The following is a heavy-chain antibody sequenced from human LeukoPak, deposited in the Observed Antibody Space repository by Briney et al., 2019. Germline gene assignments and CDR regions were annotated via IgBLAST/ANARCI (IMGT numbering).Heavy chain of an antibody. CDR3: ASSRGWRDGYKFDY. D-gene: IGHD5-24*01. J-gene: IGHJ4*02. CDR1: GGTFSSYA. Sequence: SVKVSCKASGGTFSSYAISWVRQAPGQGLEWMGGIIPIFGTANYAQKIQGRVTITTDESTSTAYMELSSLRSEDTAVYYCASSRGWRDGYKFDYLGQGTLVTVSS. CDR2: IIPIFGTA. V-gene: IGHV1-69*05.